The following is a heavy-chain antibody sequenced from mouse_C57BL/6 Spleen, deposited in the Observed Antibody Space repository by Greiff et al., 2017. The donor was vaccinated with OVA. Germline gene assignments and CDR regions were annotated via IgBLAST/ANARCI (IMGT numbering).Heavy chain of an antibody. V-gene: IGHV2-2*01. CDR2: IWSGGST. J-gene: IGHJ3*01. Sequence: VQRVESGPGLVQPSQSLSITCTVSGFSLTSYGVHWVRQSPGKGLEWLGVIWSGGSTDYNAAFISRLSISKDNSKSQVFFKMNSLQADDTAIYYCARNEGLYYYGSSYGFAYWGQGALVTVSA. CDR3: ARNEGLYYYGSSYGFAY. D-gene: IGHD1-1*01. CDR1: GFSLTSYG.